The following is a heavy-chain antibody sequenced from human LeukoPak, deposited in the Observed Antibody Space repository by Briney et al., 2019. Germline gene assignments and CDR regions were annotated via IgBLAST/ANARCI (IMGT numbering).Heavy chain of an antibody. J-gene: IGHJ3*02. CDR2: INHSGST. Sequence: PSETLSLTCTVSGGSISSYYWSWIRQPPGKGLEWIGEINHSGSTNYNPSLKSRVTISVDTSKNQFSLKLNSVTAADTAVYYCASTGAEYAFDIWGQGTMVTVSS. V-gene: IGHV4-34*01. D-gene: IGHD1-14*01. CDR1: GGSISSYY. CDR3: ASTGAEYAFDI.